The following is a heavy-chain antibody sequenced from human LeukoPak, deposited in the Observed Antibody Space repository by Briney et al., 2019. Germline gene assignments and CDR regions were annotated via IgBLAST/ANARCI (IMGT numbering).Heavy chain of an antibody. CDR2: ISSSSSTI. CDR3: ARDLSVAVAGFP. J-gene: IGHJ5*02. Sequence: GSLRLSCAASGFTFRNYAMNWVRQAPGKGLEWVSYISSSSSTIYYADSVKGRFTISRDNAKNSLYLQMDSLRAEDTAVYYCARDLSVAVAGFPWGQGTLVTVSS. CDR1: GFTFRNYA. D-gene: IGHD6-19*01. V-gene: IGHV3-48*04.